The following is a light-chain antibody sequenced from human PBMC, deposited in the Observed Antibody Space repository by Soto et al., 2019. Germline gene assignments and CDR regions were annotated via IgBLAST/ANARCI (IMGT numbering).Light chain of an antibody. Sequence: QSVLTQPASVSGSPGQSITISCTGTSSDVGGYNYVSWYQQYPGKALKLMIYDVSNRPSGVSDRFSGSKSGNTASLTISGLQAEDEADYYCSSYTNSNTLVFGTGTKVTVL. CDR1: SSDVGGYNY. V-gene: IGLV2-14*01. CDR2: DVS. J-gene: IGLJ1*01. CDR3: SSYTNSNTLV.